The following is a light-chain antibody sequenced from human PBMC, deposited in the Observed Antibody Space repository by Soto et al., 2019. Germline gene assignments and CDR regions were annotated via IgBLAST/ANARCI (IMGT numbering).Light chain of an antibody. Sequence: EIVLTQSPGTLSLSPGERATLSCRASQSVSSYYLAWYQQKGGQAPRLLIYDASSRATGIPDRFSGSGSGTDFTLTIGSLEPEDFAVYYCQQYGTSPRTFGQGTKVDIK. CDR1: QSVSSYY. J-gene: IGKJ1*01. CDR3: QQYGTSPRT. V-gene: IGKV3-20*01. CDR2: DAS.